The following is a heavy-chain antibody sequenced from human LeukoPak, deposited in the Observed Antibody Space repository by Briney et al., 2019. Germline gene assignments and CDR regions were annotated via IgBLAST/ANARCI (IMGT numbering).Heavy chain of an antibody. CDR1: GYTFTDYY. V-gene: IGHV1-2*02. Sequence: ASVKVSCKASGYTFTDYYMHWVRQAPGQGLEWMGWINPNSRGTDSAQKFQGRFSMTRDTSISTAYMELSRLRSDDTAVYYCARRAREYSHDAFDNWGQGTMVTVSS. J-gene: IGHJ3*02. CDR3: ARRAREYSHDAFDN. CDR2: INPNSRGT. D-gene: IGHD5-18*01.